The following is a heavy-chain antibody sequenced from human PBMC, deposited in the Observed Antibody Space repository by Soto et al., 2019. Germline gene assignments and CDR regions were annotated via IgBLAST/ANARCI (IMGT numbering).Heavy chain of an antibody. Sequence: SETLSLTCTVSGGSISSGGYYWSWIRQHPGKGLEWIGYIYYSESTYYNPSLKSRVTISVDTSKYQFSLKLRSVTAADTAVYFCARGYYDFWSGYSYYYGMDVWGQGTTVTVSS. J-gene: IGHJ6*02. CDR2: IYYSEST. D-gene: IGHD3-3*01. CDR1: GGSISSGGYY. CDR3: ARGYYDFWSGYSYYYGMDV. V-gene: IGHV4-31*03.